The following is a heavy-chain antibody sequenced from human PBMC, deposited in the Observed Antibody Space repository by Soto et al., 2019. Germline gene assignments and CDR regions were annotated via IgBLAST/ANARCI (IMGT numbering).Heavy chain of an antibody. CDR1: GGSISSYD. J-gene: IGHJ3*02. CDR3: ATVGGWYDDAFDI. V-gene: IGHV4-59*01. D-gene: IGHD6-19*01. CDR2: IYYSGST. Sequence: PSETLSLTCTVSGGSISSYDWSWIRQPPGKGLEWIGYIYYSGSTNYNPSLKSRVTISVDTSKNQFSLKLSSVTAADTAVYYCATVGGWYDDAFDIWGQGTMVTVSS.